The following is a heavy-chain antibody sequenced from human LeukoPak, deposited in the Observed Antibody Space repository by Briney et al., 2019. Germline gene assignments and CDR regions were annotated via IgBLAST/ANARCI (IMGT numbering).Heavy chain of an antibody. D-gene: IGHD6-19*01. J-gene: IGHJ4*02. CDR2: IIPMLGTA. Sequence: ASVKVSCKASGGTFSSYVISWVRQAPGQGLEWMGGIIPMLGTANYAQKFQGRVTITADESTSTAYMELSSPRSEDTAVYYCARDHSSGLYYFDYWGQGTLVTVSS. V-gene: IGHV1-69*13. CDR1: GGTFSSYV. CDR3: ARDHSSGLYYFDY.